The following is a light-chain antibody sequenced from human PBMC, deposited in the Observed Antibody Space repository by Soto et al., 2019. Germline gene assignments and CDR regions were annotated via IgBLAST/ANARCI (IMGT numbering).Light chain of an antibody. V-gene: IGKV3-11*01. CDR2: DTS. CDR1: QSVSRY. CDR3: QQRSNWPRTT. Sequence: EIVLTQSPATLSLSPGERATLSCRASQSVSRYFAWYQQKPGQTPRLLIYDTSNRATGTPARFSGSGSGTDFSLTISSLEPEDFAVYYCQQRSNWPRTTFGGGTKVE. J-gene: IGKJ4*01.